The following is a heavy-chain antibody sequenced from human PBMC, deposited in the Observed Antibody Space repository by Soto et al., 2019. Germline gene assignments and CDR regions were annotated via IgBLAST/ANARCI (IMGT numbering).Heavy chain of an antibody. Sequence: GGSLRLSCAASGFTFSSYAMSWVRQAPGKGLEWVSAISGSGGSTYYADSVKGRFTISRDNSKNTLYLQMNSLRAEDTAVYYCAKDRGPYGDYGSAFDIWGQGTMVTVSS. CDR1: GFTFSSYA. V-gene: IGHV3-23*01. J-gene: IGHJ3*02. CDR3: AKDRGPYGDYGSAFDI. D-gene: IGHD4-17*01. CDR2: ISGSGGST.